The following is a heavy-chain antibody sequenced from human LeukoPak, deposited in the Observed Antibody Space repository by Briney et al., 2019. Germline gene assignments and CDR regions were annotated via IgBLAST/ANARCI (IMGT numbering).Heavy chain of an antibody. V-gene: IGHV3-9*01. CDR2: ISWNSGSI. D-gene: IGHD3-3*01. CDR3: AKDQLVFWSGYPNMGAFDY. Sequence: GGPLRLSCAASGFTFDDYAMHWVRQAPGKGLEWVSGISWNSGSIGYADSVKGRFTISRDNAKNSLYLQMNSLRAEDTALYYCAKDQLVFWSGYPNMGAFDYWGQGTLVTVSS. CDR1: GFTFDDYA. J-gene: IGHJ4*02.